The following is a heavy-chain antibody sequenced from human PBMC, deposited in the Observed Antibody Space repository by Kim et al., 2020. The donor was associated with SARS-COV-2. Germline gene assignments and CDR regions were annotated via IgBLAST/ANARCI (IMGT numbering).Heavy chain of an antibody. CDR2: IYPGDSDT. CDR1: GYSFTSYW. Sequence: GESLKISCKGSGYSFTSYWIGWVRQMPGKGLEWMGIIYPGDSDTRYSPSFQGQVTISADKSISTAYLQWSSLKASDTAMYYCARQKTTVTTFNYYYYGMDVWGQGTTVTVSS. CDR3: ARQKTTVTTFNYYYYGMDV. D-gene: IGHD4-17*01. J-gene: IGHJ6*02. V-gene: IGHV5-51*01.